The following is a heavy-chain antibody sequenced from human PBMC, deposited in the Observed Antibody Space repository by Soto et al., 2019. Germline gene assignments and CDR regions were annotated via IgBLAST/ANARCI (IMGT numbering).Heavy chain of an antibody. CDR1: GDSISGTSFY. V-gene: IGHV4-39*01. CDR3: VRHRSSREIPFDN. Sequence: SETLSLTCTVSGDSISGTSFYWGWIRQSSGKGLEWIASIYSSGSTFYNLSLTSRLSLSVDTSKNQFSLRLKSVTAADTAVYYCVRHRSSREIPFDNWGQGTLVTVSS. J-gene: IGHJ4*02. CDR2: IYSSGST. D-gene: IGHD2-21*01.